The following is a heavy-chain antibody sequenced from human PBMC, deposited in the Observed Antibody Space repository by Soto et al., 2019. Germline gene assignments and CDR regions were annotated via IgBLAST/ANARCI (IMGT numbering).Heavy chain of an antibody. CDR3: AKDMILCGELLFWFDP. Sequence: PGGSLRLYCAASGFTFSSYALSWVRQAPGKGLEWVSAISGSGGSTYYADSGQGRFTSARDDVKKPLSPQMNSLRAEDTAVYYCAKDMILCGELLFWFDPWGQGTLVTVSS. CDR2: ISGSGGST. J-gene: IGHJ5*02. D-gene: IGHD3-10*01. CDR1: GFTFSSYA. V-gene: IGHV3-23*01.